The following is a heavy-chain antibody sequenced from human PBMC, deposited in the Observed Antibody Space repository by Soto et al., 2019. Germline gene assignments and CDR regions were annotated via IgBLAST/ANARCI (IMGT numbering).Heavy chain of an antibody. J-gene: IGHJ4*02. CDR3: ARSAS. Sequence: GSLRLSCAASGFTFGSYWVSWVRQAPGKGLEWVAKINQDGSEKHYVDSVKGRFTISRDNAKNSLYLQMDSLRAEDTGVYFCARSASWGQGTLVTVSS. V-gene: IGHV3-7*01. CDR1: GFTFGSYW. CDR2: INQDGSEK.